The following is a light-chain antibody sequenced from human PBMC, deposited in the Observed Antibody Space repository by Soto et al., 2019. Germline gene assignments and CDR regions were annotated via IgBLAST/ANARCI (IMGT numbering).Light chain of an antibody. V-gene: IGKV1-5*01. CDR3: QQYNSYS. Sequence: DIQMTQSPSSLSASVGDRVTITCRASQTISTYLNWYQQKPGKAPRLLIYHASTLESGVPSRFSGSGSGTEFTLTISSLQPDDFATYYCQQYNSYSFGQGTKVEMK. J-gene: IGKJ1*01. CDR2: HAS. CDR1: QTISTY.